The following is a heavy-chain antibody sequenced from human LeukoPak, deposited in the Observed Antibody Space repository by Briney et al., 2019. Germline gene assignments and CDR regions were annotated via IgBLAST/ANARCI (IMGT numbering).Heavy chain of an antibody. CDR1: GYSFTNYW. D-gene: IGHD5-24*01. J-gene: IGHJ4*02. Sequence: GESLKISCKGSGYSFTNYWIGWVRQMPGKGLEWMGIIYPGDSDTKYSPSFQGQVTISADKSMSTAYLQWSSLKASDTAMYYCARGRRDGYNYLGYFDYWGQGTLVTVSS. CDR2: IYPGDSDT. V-gene: IGHV5-51*01. CDR3: ARGRRDGYNYLGYFDY.